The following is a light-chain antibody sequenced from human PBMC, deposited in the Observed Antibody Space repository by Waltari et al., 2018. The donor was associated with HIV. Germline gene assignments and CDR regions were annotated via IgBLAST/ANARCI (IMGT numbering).Light chain of an antibody. CDR1: SSNIGSNS. J-gene: IGLJ2*01. V-gene: IGLV1-44*01. CDR2: NNN. CDR3: AAWDDSLSGRV. Sequence: QSVLTQLPSASGTPGQRVTISCSGSSSNIGSNSVNWYQQLPGTAPKLLIYNNNERPSGVHDRFSGSRSGTSASLAISGLQSEDEADYYCAAWDDSLSGRVFGGGTKLTVL.